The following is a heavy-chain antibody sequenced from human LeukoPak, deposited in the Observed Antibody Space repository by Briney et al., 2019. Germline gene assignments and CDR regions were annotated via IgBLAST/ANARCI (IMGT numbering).Heavy chain of an antibody. CDR1: GYTFTIYG. D-gene: IGHD2-2*01. V-gene: IGHV1-18*01. Sequence: ASVTVSFKASGYTFTIYGISWVRQAPGQGLGWMGWISAYNGNTNYAQKLQGRVTMTTDTSTSTAYMELRSLRSDDTAVYYCARRARGYCSSTSCSVFDYWGQGTLVTVSS. CDR3: ARRARGYCSSTSCSVFDY. J-gene: IGHJ4*02. CDR2: ISAYNGNT.